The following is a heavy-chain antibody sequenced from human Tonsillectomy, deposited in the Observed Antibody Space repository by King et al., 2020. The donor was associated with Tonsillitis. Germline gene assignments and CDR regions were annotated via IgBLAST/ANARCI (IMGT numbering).Heavy chain of an antibody. CDR2: IFDNGNT. CDR1: GGSISSYH. J-gene: IGHJ3*01. CDR3: ARGPNGGNLLFHV. D-gene: IGHD4-23*01. V-gene: IGHV4-59*01. Sequence: QLQESSPGLVKPSETLSLTCTVSGGSISSYHWSWIRQPPGKGLEWIGYIFDNGNTNYNPSLKSRVTMSVDTSKNQFSLRLRSVTAADTAVYYCARGPNGGNLLFHVWGQGTMVTVSS.